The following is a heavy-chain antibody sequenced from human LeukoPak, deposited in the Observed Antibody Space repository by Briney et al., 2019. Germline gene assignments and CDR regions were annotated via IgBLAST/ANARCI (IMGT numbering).Heavy chain of an antibody. V-gene: IGHV4-39*07. CDR3: ARAWGYGSGSYYSFYFDY. CDR2: IYYSGST. D-gene: IGHD3-10*01. Sequence: PSETLSLTCTVSGGSISSSSYYWGWIRQPPGKGLEWIGSIYYSGSTYYNPSLKSRVTISVDTSKNQFSLKLSSVTAADTAVYYCARAWGYGSGSYYSFYFDYWGQGTLVTVSS. J-gene: IGHJ4*02. CDR1: GGSISSSSYY.